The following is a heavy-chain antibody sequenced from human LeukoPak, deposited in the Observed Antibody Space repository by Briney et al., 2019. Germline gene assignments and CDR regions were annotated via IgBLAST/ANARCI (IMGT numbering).Heavy chain of an antibody. V-gene: IGHV3-21*01. CDR2: IDGSSSHI. D-gene: IGHD2-21*02. Sequence: PGGSLRLSCAASGFSFSNYAMNWVRQDPGKGLEWVSSIDGSSSHIYYADSVKGRFTISRDNTKSSLYLQMNSLRAEDMAVYYCARGYCGGDCYGDWGQGTLVTVSS. CDR3: ARGYCGGDCYGD. CDR1: GFSFSNYA. J-gene: IGHJ1*01.